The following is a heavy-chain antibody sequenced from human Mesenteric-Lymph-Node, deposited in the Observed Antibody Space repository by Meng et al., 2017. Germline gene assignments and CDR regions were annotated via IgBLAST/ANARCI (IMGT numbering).Heavy chain of an antibody. CDR1: GASISSGNW. V-gene: IGHV4-4*02. CDR2: IYHSGST. CDR3: ARGRGYGDYGSLY. D-gene: IGHD4-17*01. J-gene: IGHJ4*02. Sequence: QVQLQESGPGLVQPSQPLPLTCTVSGASISSGNWWNWVRQPPGKGLEWIGDIYHSGSTNYNPSLKSRVTISVDTSKNQFSLKLSSVTAADTAVYYCARGRGYGDYGSLYWGQGTLVTVSS.